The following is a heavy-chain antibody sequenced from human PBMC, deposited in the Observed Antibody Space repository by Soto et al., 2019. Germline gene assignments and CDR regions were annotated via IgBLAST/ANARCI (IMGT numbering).Heavy chain of an antibody. D-gene: IGHD3-22*01. Sequence: SETLSLTCAVSGGSFHGYYWSWIRQPPGKGLEWIGYIYHSGSTYYNPSLKSRVTISVDRSKNQFSLKLSSVTAADTAVYYCASHLNYYDSSGYYYGWFDPWGQGTLVTVSS. CDR1: GGSFHGYY. J-gene: IGHJ5*02. CDR2: IYHSGST. V-gene: IGHV4-34*01. CDR3: ASHLNYYDSSGYYYGWFDP.